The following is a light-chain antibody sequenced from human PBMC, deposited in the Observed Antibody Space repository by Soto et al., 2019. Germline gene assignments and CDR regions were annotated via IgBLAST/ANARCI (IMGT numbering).Light chain of an antibody. CDR2: KVS. CDR3: MQGTHWPYT. Sequence: VVMSQSPLSLPVTLGQQASISCKSTQSLVHSDGNSYLNWFQQRPGQSPRRLIYKVSKRDSGVPDRLSGRGSDTDFILKISRVEAADVGDFYCMQGTHWPYTFGQGTKLEI. J-gene: IGKJ2*01. CDR1: QSLVHSDGNSY. V-gene: IGKV2-30*02.